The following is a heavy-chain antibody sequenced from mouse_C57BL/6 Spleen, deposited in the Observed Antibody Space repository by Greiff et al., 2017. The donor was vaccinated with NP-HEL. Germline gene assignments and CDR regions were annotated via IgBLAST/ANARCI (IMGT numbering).Heavy chain of an antibody. CDR1: GYTFTDYY. J-gene: IGHJ4*01. Sequence: VQLQQSGPVLVKPGASVKMSCKASGYTFTDYYMNWVKQSHGKSLEWIGVINPYNGGTSYNQKFKGKATLTVDKSSSTAYMELNSLTSEDSAVYYCARGFLSSSYAMDYWGQGTSVTVSS. CDR3: ARGFLSSSYAMDY. CDR2: INPYNGGT. D-gene: IGHD1-1*01. V-gene: IGHV1-19*01.